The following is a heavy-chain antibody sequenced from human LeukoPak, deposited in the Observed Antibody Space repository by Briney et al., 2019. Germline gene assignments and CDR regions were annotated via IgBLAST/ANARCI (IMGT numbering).Heavy chain of an antibody. CDR2: IDTSGSRI. D-gene: IGHD2-21*01. Sequence: GGSLRLSCAASGFTFSSYEFNWVRQAPGQGLEWLSYIDTSGSRIYYADSVKGRFTISRDNAKNSLYLQMNSLRAEDTAVYYCARETYNCGGDCYDSWAQGTLVTVSS. CDR1: GFTFSSYE. J-gene: IGHJ4*02. CDR3: ARETYNCGGDCYDS. V-gene: IGHV3-48*03.